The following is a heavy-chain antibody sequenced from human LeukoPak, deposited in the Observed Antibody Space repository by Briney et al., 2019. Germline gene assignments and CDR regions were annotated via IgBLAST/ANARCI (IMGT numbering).Heavy chain of an antibody. CDR2: ISTSGST. CDR1: GGSISSGRYY. D-gene: IGHD5-12*01. J-gene: IGHJ4*02. Sequence: PSETLSLTCTVSGGSISSGRYYWNWIRQPAGKGLEWIGRISTSGSTNYNPSLKSRVTMSVDTSKNQFSLMLSSVTAADTAVYYCTRDSSGYDWFFDYWGQGTLVTVSS. V-gene: IGHV4-61*02. CDR3: TRDSSGYDWFFDY.